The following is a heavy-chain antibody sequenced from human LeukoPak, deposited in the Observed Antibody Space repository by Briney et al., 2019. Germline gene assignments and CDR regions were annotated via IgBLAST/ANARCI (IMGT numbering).Heavy chain of an antibody. CDR2: ISAYSGYT. D-gene: IGHD6-19*01. Sequence: ASVTVSCKASGYTFTSYGLSWVRQAPGLGLEWMGWISAYSGYTNYAQKLQDRVTMTTDTSTSTAYMELRSLRSDDTAVYYCARVRSGWNSWDFWGQGTLVTVSS. CDR3: ARVRSGWNSWDF. CDR1: GYTFTSYG. J-gene: IGHJ4*02. V-gene: IGHV1-18*01.